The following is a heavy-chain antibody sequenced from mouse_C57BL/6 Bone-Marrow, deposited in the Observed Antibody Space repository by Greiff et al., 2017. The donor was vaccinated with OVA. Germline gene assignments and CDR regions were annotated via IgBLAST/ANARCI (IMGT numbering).Heavy chain of an antibody. V-gene: IGHV5-6*02. CDR3: ARQRYYYGSSYHWYFDV. Sequence: DVMLVESGGDLVKPGGSLKLSCAASGFTFSSYGMSWVRQTPDKRLEWVATISSGGSYTYYPDSVKGRFTISRDNAKNTLYLQMSSLKSEDTAMYYCARQRYYYGSSYHWYFDVWGTGTTVTVSS. J-gene: IGHJ1*03. CDR1: GFTFSSYG. D-gene: IGHD1-1*01. CDR2: ISSGGSYT.